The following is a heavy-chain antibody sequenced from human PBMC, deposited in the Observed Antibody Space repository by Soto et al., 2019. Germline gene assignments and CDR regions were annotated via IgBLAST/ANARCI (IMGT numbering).Heavy chain of an antibody. V-gene: IGHV5-10-1*01. J-gene: IGHJ6*04. Sequence: GESLKISCNGSGYSFTRYWISGVRQMPGKGLEWMGRIDPSDSYTNYSPSFQGHVTISADKSISTAYLQWSSLKASDTAMYYCASLPLEYSSSSGDYYYGMDVWGKGTTVTVSS. CDR1: GYSFTRYW. CDR3: ASLPLEYSSSSGDYYYGMDV. D-gene: IGHD6-6*01. CDR2: IDPSDSYT.